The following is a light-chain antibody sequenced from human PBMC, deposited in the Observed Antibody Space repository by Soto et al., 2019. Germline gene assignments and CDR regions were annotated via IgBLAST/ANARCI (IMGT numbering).Light chain of an antibody. Sequence: ETVMTQSPATLSVSPGERATLSCRASQSVSSNLAWYQQKPGQAPRLLIYGASTRATGIPTRFSGRWSGTEFTLTISRLQSDDFGLYYCQRYHDWPPWTFGQGTKVEV. CDR2: GAS. V-gene: IGKV3-15*01. CDR3: QRYHDWPPWT. J-gene: IGKJ1*01. CDR1: QSVSSN.